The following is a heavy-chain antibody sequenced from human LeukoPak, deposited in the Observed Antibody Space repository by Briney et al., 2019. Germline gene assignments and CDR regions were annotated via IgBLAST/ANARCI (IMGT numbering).Heavy chain of an antibody. CDR3: ARCYYGSGSYENYYYYYMDV. J-gene: IGHJ6*03. Sequence: SVKVSCKASGGTFSSYGVSWVRQAPGQGLEWMGGIIPIFGTANYAQKFQGRVTITADESTSTAYMELSSLRSEDTAVYYCARCYYGSGSYENYYYYYMDVWGKGTTVTISS. V-gene: IGHV1-69*13. CDR1: GGTFSSYG. CDR2: IIPIFGTA. D-gene: IGHD3-10*01.